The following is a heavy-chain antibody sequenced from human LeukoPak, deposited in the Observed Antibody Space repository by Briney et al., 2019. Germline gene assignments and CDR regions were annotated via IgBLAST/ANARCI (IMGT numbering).Heavy chain of an antibody. CDR2: ISGSGGST. D-gene: IGHD5-12*01. Sequence: GGSLRLSCAASGFTFSSYAMSWVRQAPGKGLGWVSAISGSGGSTYYADSVKGRFTISRDNSKNTLYLQMNSLRAEDTAVYYCAKPFYSGYDSHFDYWGQGTLVTVSS. V-gene: IGHV3-23*01. CDR3: AKPFYSGYDSHFDY. CDR1: GFTFSSYA. J-gene: IGHJ4*02.